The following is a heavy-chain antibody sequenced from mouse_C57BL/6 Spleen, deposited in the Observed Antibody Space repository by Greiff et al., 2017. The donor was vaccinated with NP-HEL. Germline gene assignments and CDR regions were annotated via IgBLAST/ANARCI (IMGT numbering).Heavy chain of an antibody. D-gene: IGHD1-1*01. J-gene: IGHJ4*01. CDR3: ASGDYYYGSSYGYAMDY. Sequence: DVKLVESGPGLVKPSQSLSLTCSVTGYSITSGYYWNWIRQFPGNKLEWMGYISYDGSNNYNPSLKNRISITRDPSKNQFFLKLNSVTTEDTATYYCASGDYYYGSSYGYAMDYWGQGTSVTVSS. CDR1: GYSITSGYY. CDR2: ISYDGSN. V-gene: IGHV3-6*01.